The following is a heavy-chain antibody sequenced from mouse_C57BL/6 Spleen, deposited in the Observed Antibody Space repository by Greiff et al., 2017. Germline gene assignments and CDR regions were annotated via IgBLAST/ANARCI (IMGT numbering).Heavy chain of an antibody. CDR3: ARHETLDYAMDY. V-gene: IGHV5-15*04. Sequence: EVKLVESGGGLVQPGGSLKLSCAASGFTFSDYGMAWVRQAPRKGPEWVAFISNLAYSIYYADTVTGRFTISRENAKNTLYLEMSSLRSEDTAMYYCARHETLDYAMDYWGQGTSVTVSS. CDR1: GFTFSDYG. J-gene: IGHJ4*01. CDR2: ISNLAYSI.